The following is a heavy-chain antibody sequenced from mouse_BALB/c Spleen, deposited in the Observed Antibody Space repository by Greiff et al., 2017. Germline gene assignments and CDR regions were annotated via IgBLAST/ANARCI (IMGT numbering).Heavy chain of an antibody. CDR3: ARSIPLGRYFDY. V-gene: IGHV3-2*02. CDR2: ISYSGST. CDR1: GYSITSDYA. Sequence: EVQLQESGPGLVKPSQSLSLTCTVTGYSITSDYAWNWIRQFPGNKLEWMGYISYSGSTSYNPSLKSRISITRDTSKNQFFLQLNSVTTEDTATYYCARSIPLGRYFDYWGQGTTLTVSS. J-gene: IGHJ2*01. D-gene: IGHD4-1*01.